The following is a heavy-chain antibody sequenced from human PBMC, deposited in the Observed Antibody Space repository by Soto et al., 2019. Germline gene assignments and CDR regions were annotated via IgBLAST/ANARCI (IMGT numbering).Heavy chain of an antibody. CDR3: ARVTYNWNYLDY. J-gene: IGHJ4*02. Sequence: SETLSLTCTVSGGSVSSGSYYWSWIRQPPGKGLEWIGYIYYSGSTNYNPSLKSRVTISVDTSKNQFSLKLSSVTAADTAVYYCARVTYNWNYLDYWGQGTLVTVSS. V-gene: IGHV4-61*01. CDR2: IYYSGST. CDR1: GGSVSSGSYY. D-gene: IGHD1-20*01.